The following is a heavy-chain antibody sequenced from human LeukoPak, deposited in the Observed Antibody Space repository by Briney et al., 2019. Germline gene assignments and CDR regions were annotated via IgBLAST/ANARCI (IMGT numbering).Heavy chain of an antibody. CDR1: GGSISSSNW. J-gene: IGHJ6*03. Sequence: SETLSLTCAVSGGSISSSNWWSWVRQPPGKGLEWIGEIYHSGSTYYNPSLKSRVTVSVDTSKNQFSLKLSSVTAADTAVYYCARQNSGSYPYMDVWGKGTTVTVSS. D-gene: IGHD1-26*01. V-gene: IGHV4-4*02. CDR2: IYHSGST. CDR3: ARQNSGSYPYMDV.